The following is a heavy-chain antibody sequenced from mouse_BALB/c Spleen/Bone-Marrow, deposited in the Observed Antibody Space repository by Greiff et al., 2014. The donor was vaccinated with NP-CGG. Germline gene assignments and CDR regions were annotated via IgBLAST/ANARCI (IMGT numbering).Heavy chain of an antibody. Sequence: VQLQQSGPELVKPGASVKMSCKASGYTFTSYVIHWVKQKPGQGLEWIGYINPYNDATKFNERFKGKATLTSDKSSSTAYMVLSSLTSEDSAAYYCAREGVDYFDYWGQGTTLTVSS. J-gene: IGHJ2*01. CDR2: INPYNDAT. CDR1: GYTFTSYV. CDR3: AREGVDYFDY. V-gene: IGHV1-14*01.